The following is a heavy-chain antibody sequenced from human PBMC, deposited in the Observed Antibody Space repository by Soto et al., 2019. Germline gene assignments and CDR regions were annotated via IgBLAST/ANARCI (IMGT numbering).Heavy chain of an antibody. Sequence: QLQLQESGPGLVKPSETLSLTCTVSGGSISSSTEYWDWIRQPPGKGLEWIGTVDYRGTTNYNSSLKSRIPMSVDTSKNQFSLKLSSVTAADTAVYYCARRSYSYYYLDVWGKGTTVTVSS. CDR1: GGSISSSTEY. J-gene: IGHJ6*03. CDR2: VDYRGTT. CDR3: ARRSYSYYYLDV. V-gene: IGHV4-39*01. D-gene: IGHD6-19*01.